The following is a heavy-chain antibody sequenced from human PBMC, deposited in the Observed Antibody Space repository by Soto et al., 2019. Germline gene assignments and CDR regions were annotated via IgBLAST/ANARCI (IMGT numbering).Heavy chain of an antibody. CDR2: ISGYNGDT. V-gene: IGHV1-18*01. D-gene: IGHD2-8*01. J-gene: IGHJ6*02. Sequence: ASVKVSCKASGYTFTRYGISWVRQAPGQGLEWMGWISGYNGDTKYAQKFQGRVTMTVDTSTTTAYMELRSLTSDDRAVYYCAKNGQPPYYYYGMDVWGQGTTVTVSS. CDR3: AKNGQPPYYYYGMDV. CDR1: GYTFTRYG.